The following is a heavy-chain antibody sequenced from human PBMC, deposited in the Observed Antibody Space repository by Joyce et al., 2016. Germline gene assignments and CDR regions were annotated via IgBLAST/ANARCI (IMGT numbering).Heavy chain of an antibody. CDR3: ARSQWLAPLMY. CDR1: GGPFRGFL. D-gene: IGHD6-19*01. CDR2: VNTSVAT. V-gene: IGHV4-34*02. Sequence: QVQLQQWGAGLLKPSETLSLTCGVNGGPFRGFLWTWVRQPPGEGLQLIGDVNTSVATNYNPSLKSRVTISVDTSKNQFSLTLTSITAADTAMYYCARSQWLAPLMYWGQGSLVAVSS. J-gene: IGHJ4*02.